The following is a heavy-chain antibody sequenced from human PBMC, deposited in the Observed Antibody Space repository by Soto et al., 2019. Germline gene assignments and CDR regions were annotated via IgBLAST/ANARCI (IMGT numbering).Heavy chain of an antibody. D-gene: IGHD2-15*01. CDR2: IWNDGTTT. CDR3: AKGTTERYCSGGGCYGGDWFDP. CDR1: GFTFSNHG. J-gene: IGHJ5*02. V-gene: IGHV3-30*02. Sequence: QVQLVESGGGVVQPGGSLRLSCEASGFTFSNHGMHWVRQAPGKGLEWVAVIWNDGTTTYHPDSVKDRFTISRDDSKKTLYLQMRSLRPGDTAIYYCAKGTTERYCSGGGCYGGDWFDPWGEGTEVTVSS.